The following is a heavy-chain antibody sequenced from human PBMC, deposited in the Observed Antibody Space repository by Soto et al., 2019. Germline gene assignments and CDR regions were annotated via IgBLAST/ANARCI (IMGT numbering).Heavy chain of an antibody. Sequence: QVQLVQSGAEVKKPGSSVKVSCKASGGTFSSYAISWVRQAPGQGLEWMGGIIPIFGTANYAQKFQGRVTISADESTSTAYMELSSLRSEDTAVYYCARVPAIYYYEKLCGAFDIWGQGTMVTVSS. J-gene: IGHJ3*02. CDR1: GGTFSSYA. CDR3: ARVPAIYYYEKLCGAFDI. D-gene: IGHD3-22*01. CDR2: IIPIFGTA. V-gene: IGHV1-69*01.